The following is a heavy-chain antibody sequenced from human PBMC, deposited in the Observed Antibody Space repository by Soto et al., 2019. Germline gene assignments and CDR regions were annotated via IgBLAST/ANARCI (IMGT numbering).Heavy chain of an antibody. CDR1: GFTFSRYA. D-gene: IGHD6-19*01. CDR2: ISGSGGST. CDR3: AKDVAVAGPGIFDY. J-gene: IGHJ4*02. Sequence: GSLRLSCAASGFTFSRYAISWVRQAPGKGLEWVSAISGSGGSTYYADSVKGRFTISRDNSKNTLYLQMNSLRAEDTAVYYCAKDVAVAGPGIFDYWGQGTLVTVSS. V-gene: IGHV3-23*01.